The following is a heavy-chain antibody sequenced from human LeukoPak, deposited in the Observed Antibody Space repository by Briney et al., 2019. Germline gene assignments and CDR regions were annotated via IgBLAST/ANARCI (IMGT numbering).Heavy chain of an antibody. J-gene: IGHJ4*02. D-gene: IGHD3-22*01. CDR3: ARDYYESSGYPPEPYDN. Sequence: PGGSLRLSCAASGFTFSSYAMSWVRQAPGKGLEWVSAISGSGSTYYADSVKGRFTISRDNSKNTLYLQMNSLRTEDTAVYYCARDYYESSGYPPEPYDNWGQGTLVTVSS. V-gene: IGHV3-23*01. CDR1: GFTFSSYA. CDR2: ISGSGST.